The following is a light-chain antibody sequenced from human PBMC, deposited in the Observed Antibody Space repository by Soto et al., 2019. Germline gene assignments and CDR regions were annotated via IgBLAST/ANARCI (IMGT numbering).Light chain of an antibody. CDR2: GAS. CDR1: QSVSSNY. CDR3: QQYGSSTLT. Sequence: EIVLTQSPGILSLSPGERASLSCRASQSVSSNYLAWYQQKPGQAPRLLIYGASSRATGIPARFSGSGSGTDFTLPVSRLEPEDFAVYYYQQYGSSTLTFGGGTRVQIK. J-gene: IGKJ4*01. V-gene: IGKV3-20*01.